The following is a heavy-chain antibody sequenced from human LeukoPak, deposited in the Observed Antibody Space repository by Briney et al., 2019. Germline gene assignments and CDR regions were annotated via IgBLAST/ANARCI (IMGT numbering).Heavy chain of an antibody. CDR2: ISISGGNT. CDR3: AKDRCGYSSTPGEIDY. D-gene: IGHD6-13*01. CDR1: GFMPSSYA. V-gene: IGHV3-23*01. J-gene: IGHJ4*02. Sequence: GGSLRLSCAASGFMPSSYAMSWVRHAPRKGLEWVSGISISGGNTYYADSVKGRFTISRDNSKNTLHLQMISVRAEDAAVYYCAKDRCGYSSTPGEIDYWGQGTLVTVSS.